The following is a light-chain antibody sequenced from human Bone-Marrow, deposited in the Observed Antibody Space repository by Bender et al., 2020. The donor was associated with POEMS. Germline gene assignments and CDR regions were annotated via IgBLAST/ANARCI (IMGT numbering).Light chain of an antibody. CDR3: SSNVGGNTLV. Sequence: QSVLTQPPSASGTPGQSVIISCSGTDSNFGGNNVNWYQHLPGTAPRLVVYSNYQRPSGVPARFSGSKSGTSASLAISGLQAEDEADYYCSSNVGGNTLVFGGGTKLTVL. V-gene: IGLV1-44*01. CDR1: DSNFGGNN. J-gene: IGLJ3*02. CDR2: SNY.